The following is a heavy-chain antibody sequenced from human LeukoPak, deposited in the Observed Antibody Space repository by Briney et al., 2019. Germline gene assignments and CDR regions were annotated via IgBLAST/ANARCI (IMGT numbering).Heavy chain of an antibody. CDR1: GFTFDDYA. CDR3: AKVAAGLHYFDY. J-gene: IGHJ4*02. V-gene: IGHV3-9*01. CDR2: ISWNSGSI. D-gene: IGHD2-15*01. Sequence: GGSLRLSCAASGFTFDDYAMHWVRRAPGKGLEWVSGISWNSGSIGYADSVKGRFTISRDNAKNSLYLQMNSLRAEDTALYYCAKVAAGLHYFDYWGQGTLVTVSS.